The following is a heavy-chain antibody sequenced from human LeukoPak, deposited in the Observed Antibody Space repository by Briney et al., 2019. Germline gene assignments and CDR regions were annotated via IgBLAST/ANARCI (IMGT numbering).Heavy chain of an antibody. CDR2: IYYSGST. CDR1: GGSISSYY. J-gene: IGHJ4*02. Sequence: SETLSLTCTVSGGSISSYYWSWIRQPPGKGLEWIGYIYYSGSTNHNPSLKSRVTISVDTSKNQFSLKLSSVTAADTAVYYCARVLSSSSKVFDYWGQGTQVTVSS. D-gene: IGHD6-6*01. CDR3: ARVLSSSSKVFDY. V-gene: IGHV4-59*01.